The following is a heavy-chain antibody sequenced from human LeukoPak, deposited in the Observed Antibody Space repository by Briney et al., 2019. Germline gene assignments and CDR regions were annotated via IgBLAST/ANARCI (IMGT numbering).Heavy chain of an antibody. CDR1: GGSISSGSYY. J-gene: IGHJ4*02. D-gene: IGHD3-10*01. CDR3: ARGYYGSGISSQYSFVY. Sequence: SETLSLTCTVSGGSISSGSYYWSWLRQPAGMGLEWLGRIYTSGSTNYNPSLKSRVTISINTSKNQFSLKLSSITAADTAVYYCARGYYGSGISSQYSFVYWGQGTLVTVSS. CDR2: IYTSGST. V-gene: IGHV4-61*02.